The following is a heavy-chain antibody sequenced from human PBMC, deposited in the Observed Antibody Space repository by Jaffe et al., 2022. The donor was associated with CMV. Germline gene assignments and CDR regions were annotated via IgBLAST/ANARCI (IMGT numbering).Heavy chain of an antibody. CDR1: GGSISSGGYY. J-gene: IGHJ5*02. CDR2: IYYSGST. V-gene: IGHV4-31*03. Sequence: QVQLQESGPGLVKPSQTLSLTCTVSGGSISSGGYYWSWIRQHPGKGLEWIGYIYYSGSTYYNPSLKSRVTISVDTSKNQFSLKLSSVTAADTAVYYCARDRVTMVRGVIIWLGWFDPWGQGTLVTVSS. D-gene: IGHD3-10*01. CDR3: ARDRVTMVRGVIIWLGWFDP.